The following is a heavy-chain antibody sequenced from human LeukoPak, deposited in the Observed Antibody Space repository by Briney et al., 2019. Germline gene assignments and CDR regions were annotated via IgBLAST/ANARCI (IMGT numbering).Heavy chain of an antibody. CDR1: GFTFSSYS. D-gene: IGHD2-2*01. V-gene: IGHV3-21*01. J-gene: IGHJ4*02. Sequence: PGGSLRLSCAASGFTFSSYSMNWVRQAPGKGLEWVSSISSSSSYIYYADSVKGRFTISRDNAKNSLYLQMSSLRAEDAAVYYCARAYYCSSTSCYAQFDYWGQGTLVTVSS. CDR3: ARAYYCSSTSCYAQFDY. CDR2: ISSSSSYI.